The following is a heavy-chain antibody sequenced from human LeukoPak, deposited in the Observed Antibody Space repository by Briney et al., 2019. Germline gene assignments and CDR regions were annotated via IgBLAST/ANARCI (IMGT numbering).Heavy chain of an antibody. D-gene: IGHD2-21*02. Sequence: PGRSLRLSCAASGFTFSSYGMHWVRQAPGKGLEWVAVISYDGSNKYYADSVEGRFTISRDNSKNTLYLQINSLRAEDTAVYYCAKEHCGGDCYYYYGMDVWGQGTTVTVSS. CDR2: ISYDGSNK. CDR3: AKEHCGGDCYYYYGMDV. CDR1: GFTFSSYG. J-gene: IGHJ6*02. V-gene: IGHV3-30*18.